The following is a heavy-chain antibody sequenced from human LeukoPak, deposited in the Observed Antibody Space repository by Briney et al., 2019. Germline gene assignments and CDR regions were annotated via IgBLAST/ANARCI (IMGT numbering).Heavy chain of an antibody. CDR2: IRYDGSNK. V-gene: IGHV3-30*02. CDR3: AKDLGYYGSGSYYNQWLFDY. J-gene: IGHJ4*02. CDR1: GFTFSSYA. Sequence: GGSLRLSCAASGFTFSSYAMIWVRQAPGKGLEWVAFIRYDGSNKYYADSVKGRFTISRDNSKNTLYLQMNSLRAEDTTVYYCAKDLGYYGSGSYYNQWLFDYWGQGTLVTVSS. D-gene: IGHD3-10*01.